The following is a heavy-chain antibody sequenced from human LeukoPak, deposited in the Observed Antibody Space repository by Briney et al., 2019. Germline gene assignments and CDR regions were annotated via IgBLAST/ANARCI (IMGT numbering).Heavy chain of an antibody. CDR3: ARAGEVIAAAGTLDY. V-gene: IGHV4-34*01. CDR1: GGSFSGYY. Sequence: PSETLSLTCAVYGGSFSGYYWSWIRQPPGKGLEWIGEINHSGSTNHNPSLKSRVTISVDTSKNQFSLKLSSVTAADTAVCYCARAGEVIAAAGTLDYWGQGTLVTVSS. J-gene: IGHJ4*02. D-gene: IGHD6-13*01. CDR2: INHSGST.